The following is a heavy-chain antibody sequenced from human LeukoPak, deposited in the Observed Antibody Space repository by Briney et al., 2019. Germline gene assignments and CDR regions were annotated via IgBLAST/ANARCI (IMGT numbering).Heavy chain of an antibody. CDR2: TTDSGAST. Sequence: GGSLRLSCAASGFSFWSYGMSWVRQAPGKGLEWVSTTTDSGASTWYADSAKGRFTISRDNSKNTLQLQMNSLRAEDTAVYYCARRDVVVTGHYFDYWGQRILVTVSS. D-gene: IGHD2-21*02. V-gene: IGHV3-23*01. J-gene: IGHJ4*02. CDR3: ARRDVVVTGHYFDY. CDR1: GFSFWSYG.